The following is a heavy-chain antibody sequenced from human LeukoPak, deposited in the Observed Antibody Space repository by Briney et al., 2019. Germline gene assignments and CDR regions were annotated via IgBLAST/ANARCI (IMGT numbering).Heavy chain of an antibody. Sequence: GGSLRLSCVASGFRFSSYNMNWVRQAPGKGLEWLSYISSGSDSIYYADSVKGRFTISRDNANNSLYLQMNSLRAEDTAVYYCAKALDSSGYPCDYWGQGALVTVSS. CDR2: ISSGSDSI. D-gene: IGHD3-22*01. J-gene: IGHJ4*02. CDR1: GFRFSSYN. V-gene: IGHV3-48*01. CDR3: AKALDSSGYPCDY.